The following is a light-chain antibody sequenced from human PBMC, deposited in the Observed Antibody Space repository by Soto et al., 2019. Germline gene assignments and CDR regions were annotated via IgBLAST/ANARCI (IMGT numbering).Light chain of an antibody. CDR1: TSDVGGYSY. Sequence: QSVLTQPRSVSGSPGQSVTISCTGTTSDVGGYSYVSWYQHHPGKAPKLMIYDVNKRPSAVPDRFSGSKSGSTASLTISGLQAEDEADYYCCSYAGSYTHYVFGTGTKVTVL. CDR2: DVN. J-gene: IGLJ1*01. CDR3: CSYAGSYTHYV. V-gene: IGLV2-11*01.